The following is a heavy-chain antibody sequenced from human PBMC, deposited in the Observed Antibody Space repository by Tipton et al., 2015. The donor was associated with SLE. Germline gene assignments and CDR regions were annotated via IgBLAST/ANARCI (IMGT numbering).Heavy chain of an antibody. Sequence: GLVKPSETLSLTCTVSGGSISSSSYYWGWIRQPPGKGLEWIGSIYYSGSTYYNPSLKSRVTISVDTSKNQFSLKLSSVTAADTAVYYCARGVAGPLTMVRGVTSGLFDYWGQGTLVTVSS. J-gene: IGHJ4*02. CDR1: GGSISSSSYY. V-gene: IGHV4-39*07. CDR3: ARGVAGPLTMVRGVTSGLFDY. CDR2: IYYSGST. D-gene: IGHD3-10*01.